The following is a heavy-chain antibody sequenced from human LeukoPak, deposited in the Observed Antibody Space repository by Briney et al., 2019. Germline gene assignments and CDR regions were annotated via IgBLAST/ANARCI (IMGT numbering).Heavy chain of an antibody. CDR2: IYYSGST. J-gene: IGHJ3*02. CDR1: GGSISSYY. D-gene: IGHD3-22*01. V-gene: IGHV4-59*08. CDR3: ASTRVKTNYDSSGYHSAFDI. Sequence: SETLSLTCTISGGSISSYYWSWIRQPPGKGLEWIGYIYYSGSTNYNPSLKSRVTISVDTSKNQFSLKLSSVTAADTAVYYCASTRVKTNYDSSGYHSAFDIWGQGTMVTVSS.